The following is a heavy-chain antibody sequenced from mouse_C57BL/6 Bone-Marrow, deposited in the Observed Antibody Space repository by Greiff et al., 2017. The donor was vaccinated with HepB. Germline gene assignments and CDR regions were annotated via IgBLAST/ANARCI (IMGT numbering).Heavy chain of an antibody. J-gene: IGHJ2*01. CDR3: ARARYYYGSSYYFDY. D-gene: IGHD1-1*01. CDR2: INPNNGGT. V-gene: IGHV1-26*01. Sequence: VQLQQSGPELVKPGASVKISCKASGYTFTDYYMNWVKQSHGKSLEWIGDINPNNGGTSYNQKFKGKATLTVDKSSSTADMELRSLTSEDSAVYYCARARYYYGSSYYFDYWGQGTTLTVSS. CDR1: GYTFTDYY.